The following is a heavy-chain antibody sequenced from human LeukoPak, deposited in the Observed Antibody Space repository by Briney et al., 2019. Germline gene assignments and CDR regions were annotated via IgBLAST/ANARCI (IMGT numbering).Heavy chain of an antibody. J-gene: IGHJ4*02. CDR3: ATGIVVVPAAMEAIFDY. Sequence: SVKVSCKVSGYTLTELSMHWVRQAPGKGLEWMGGFDPEDGETIYAQKFQGRVTMTEDTSTDTAYMQLSSLRSEDTAVSYCATGIVVVPAAMEAIFDYWGQGTLVTVSS. CDR2: FDPEDGET. CDR1: GYTLTELS. D-gene: IGHD2-2*01. V-gene: IGHV1-24*01.